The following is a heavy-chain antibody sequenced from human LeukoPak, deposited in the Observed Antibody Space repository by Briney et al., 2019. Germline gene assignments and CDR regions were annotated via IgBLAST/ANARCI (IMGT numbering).Heavy chain of an antibody. Sequence: SETLFLTCAVYVGSFRGYYWSWIRQPPGKGLEWIGEINHSGCHNYNPSLKGRGTISVDTSKNQFALKLSSVTAADTAVYYCARQRVRLRSNDAFDIWGQGTMVTVSS. V-gene: IGHV4-34*01. J-gene: IGHJ3*02. CDR1: VGSFRGYY. CDR2: INHSGCH. CDR3: ARQRVRLRSNDAFDI. D-gene: IGHD3-10*02.